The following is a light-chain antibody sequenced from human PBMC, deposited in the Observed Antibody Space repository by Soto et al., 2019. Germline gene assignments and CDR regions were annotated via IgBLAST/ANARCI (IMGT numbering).Light chain of an antibody. Sequence: QSVLTQPASVSGSPGQSITISCTGTSSDVGGYAYVSWYQQYPGKAPKLVIHEVSNRPSGVSNRFSGSKSGNTASLTISGLQAEDEADYYCSSYTSSRAYVFGIGTKVTVL. J-gene: IGLJ1*01. CDR1: SSDVGGYAY. V-gene: IGLV2-14*01. CDR2: EVS. CDR3: SSYTSSRAYV.